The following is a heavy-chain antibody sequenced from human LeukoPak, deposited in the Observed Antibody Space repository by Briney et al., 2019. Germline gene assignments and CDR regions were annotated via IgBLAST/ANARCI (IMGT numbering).Heavy chain of an antibody. CDR2: INQDGSEI. V-gene: IGHV3-7*03. CDR1: GFTFSNYW. D-gene: IGHD1-14*01. Sequence: GGSLRLSCAASGFTFSNYWMSWVRQAPGKGLEWLANINQDGSEIYYVDSVKGRFTISRDNSKNTLYLEMNSLSPDDTAVYYCARGVEPLAANTLAYWGQGTLVTVSS. CDR3: ARGVEPLAANTLAY. J-gene: IGHJ4*02.